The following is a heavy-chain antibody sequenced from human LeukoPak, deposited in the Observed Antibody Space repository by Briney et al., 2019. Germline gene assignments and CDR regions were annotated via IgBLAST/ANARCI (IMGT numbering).Heavy chain of an antibody. D-gene: IGHD2-2*01. V-gene: IGHV3-23*01. CDR1: GFTFSSYA. CDR2: ISGSGGST. J-gene: IGHJ5*02. Sequence: GGSLRLSCAASGFTFSSYAMSWVRQAPGKGLEWVSGISGSGGSTYYADSVKGRLTISRDNSKSTLYLQMNSLRAEDTAVYYCAKDQIYCSSTSCYGWFDPWGQGTLVTVSS. CDR3: AKDQIYCSSTSCYGWFDP.